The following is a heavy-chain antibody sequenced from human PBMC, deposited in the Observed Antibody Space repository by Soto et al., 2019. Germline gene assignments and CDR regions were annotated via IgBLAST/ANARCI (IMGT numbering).Heavy chain of an antibody. CDR1: GYTFTSYD. Sequence: ASVKVSCKASGYTFTSYDINWVRQATGQGLEWMGWMNPNSGNTGYAQKFQGRVTMTRNTSISTAYMELSSLRSEDTAVYYCARGLRGHYYYYYMDVWGKGTTVTVSS. CDR3: ARGLRGHYYYYYMDV. V-gene: IGHV1-8*02. J-gene: IGHJ6*03. CDR2: MNPNSGNT. D-gene: IGHD3-10*01.